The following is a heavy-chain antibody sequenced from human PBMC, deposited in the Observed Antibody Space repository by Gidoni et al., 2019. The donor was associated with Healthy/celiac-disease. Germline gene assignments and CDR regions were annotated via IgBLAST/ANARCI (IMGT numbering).Heavy chain of an antibody. D-gene: IGHD3-22*01. J-gene: IGHJ4*02. CDR2: ISYDGSNK. V-gene: IGHV3-30*18. Sequence: QVQLVESGGGGVQPGRSLRLSCAASGFTFSSYGMHWVRQAPGKGLEWVAVISYDGSNKYYADSVKGRFTISRDNSKNTLYLQMNSLRAEDTAVYYCAKDRRMIVDLDYWGQGTLVTVSS. CDR3: AKDRRMIVDLDY. CDR1: GFTFSSYG.